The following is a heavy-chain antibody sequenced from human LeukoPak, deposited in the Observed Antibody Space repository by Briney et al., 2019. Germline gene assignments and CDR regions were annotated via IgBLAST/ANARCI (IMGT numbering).Heavy chain of an antibody. CDR1: GYTFTSYG. V-gene: IGHV1-18*01. CDR3: ARGEPEPSP. D-gene: IGHD1-14*01. CDR2: ISAYNGNT. Sequence: ASVKVSCKASGYTFTSYGISWVRQAPGQGLEWMGWISAYNGNTNYAQKLQGRVTMTRNTSISTAYMELSSLRSEDTAVYYCARGEPEPSPWGQGTLVTVSS. J-gene: IGHJ5*02.